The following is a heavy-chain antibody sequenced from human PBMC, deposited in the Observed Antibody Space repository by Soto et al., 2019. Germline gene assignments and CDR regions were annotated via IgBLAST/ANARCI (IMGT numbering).Heavy chain of an antibody. J-gene: IGHJ6*02. CDR1: GFTFNSYF. Sequence: GGSLRFSCTASGFTFNSYFMSWVRQAPGEGLEWISAISGGGGAKYYSDSVKGRFTISRDNSNNTLYLQMNSLRADDTAVYYCAKSLTASNFRLDVWGHGTRVTVSS. D-gene: IGHD7-27*01. CDR2: ISGGGGAK. V-gene: IGHV3-23*01. CDR3: AKSLTASNFRLDV.